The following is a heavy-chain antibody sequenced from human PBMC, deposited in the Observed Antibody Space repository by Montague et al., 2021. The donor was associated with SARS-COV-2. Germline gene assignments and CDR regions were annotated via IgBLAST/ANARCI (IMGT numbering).Heavy chain of an antibody. D-gene: IGHD6-6*01. Sequence: PALVKPTQTLTLTCTFSGFSLNASGVGVGWIRQPPGKALEWLASIYWDDDKRYSPSLKTRLTITKDTSKSQVVLRMTNVDPVDTATYYCAHSLPAVAAFDYWGQGTLVTVSS. J-gene: IGHJ4*02. CDR2: IYWDDDK. CDR1: GFSLNASGVG. CDR3: AHSLPAVAAFDY. V-gene: IGHV2-5*02.